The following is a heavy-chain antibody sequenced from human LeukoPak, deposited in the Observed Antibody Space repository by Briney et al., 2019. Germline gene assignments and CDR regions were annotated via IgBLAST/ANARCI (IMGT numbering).Heavy chain of an antibody. CDR3: ARERDGRFFDY. CDR1: GLTFRSFW. V-gene: IGHV3-7*01. J-gene: IGHJ4*02. Sequence: GGSLRLSCAVSGLTFRSFWMSWVRQAPGKGLEWVANINQDGGEKYFVDSVRGRFTISRDNSKNSLHLQMNTLGAEDTALYYCARERDGRFFDYWGQGTLVTVSS. D-gene: IGHD5-24*01. CDR2: INQDGGEK.